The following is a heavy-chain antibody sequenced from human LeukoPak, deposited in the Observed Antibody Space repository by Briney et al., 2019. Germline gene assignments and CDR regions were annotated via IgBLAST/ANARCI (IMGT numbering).Heavy chain of an antibody. CDR3: ARASYYYDSSGYPGYYFDY. D-gene: IGHD3-22*01. CDR1: GYTFTDYY. V-gene: IGHV1-2*02. Sequence: GASVKVSCKASGYTFTDYYMHWVRQAPGQGLEWMGWINPNSGGTNYAQKVQGRVTMTRDTSISTAYMELSRLRSDDTAVYYCARASYYYDSSGYPGYYFDYWGQGTLVTVSS. J-gene: IGHJ4*02. CDR2: INPNSGGT.